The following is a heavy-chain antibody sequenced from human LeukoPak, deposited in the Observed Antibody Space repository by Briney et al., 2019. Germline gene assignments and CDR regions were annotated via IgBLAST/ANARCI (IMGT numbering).Heavy chain of an antibody. CDR1: GFTFSSYS. J-gene: IGHJ4*02. V-gene: IGHV3-21*01. CDR2: ISSSSSYI. CDR3: ARDLREELVGATGAVDY. D-gene: IGHD1-26*01. Sequence: PGGSLRLSCAASGFTFSSYSMNWVRQAPGKGLEWVSSISSSSSYIYYADSVKGRFTISRDNAKNSLYLQMNSLRAEDTAVYYCARDLREELVGATGAVDYWGRGTRVTVSS.